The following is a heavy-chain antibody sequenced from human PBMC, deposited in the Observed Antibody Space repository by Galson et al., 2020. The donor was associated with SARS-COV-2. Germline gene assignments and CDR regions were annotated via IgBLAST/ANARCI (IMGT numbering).Heavy chain of an antibody. V-gene: IGHV3-11*01. Sequence: TGGSLRLSCAASGFMLSDSYMNWIRQAPGKGPEWISYISSSGHNIYYAESVKGRFTISRDNAKNSLSLQMNSLRAEDTAVYYCARDCTSTSCYKFDLWGQGTLVTVSS. D-gene: IGHD2-2*02. CDR3: ARDCTSTSCYKFDL. CDR2: ISSSGHNI. J-gene: IGHJ4*02. CDR1: GFMLSDSY.